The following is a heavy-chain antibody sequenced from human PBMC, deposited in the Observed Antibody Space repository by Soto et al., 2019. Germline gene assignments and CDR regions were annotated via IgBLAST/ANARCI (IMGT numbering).Heavy chain of an antibody. CDR1: GFTFSSYA. J-gene: IGHJ4*02. V-gene: IGHV3-30-3*01. D-gene: IGHD1-1*01. CDR3: ARDRLPRASVATPGYLDY. Sequence: GGSLRLSCAASGFTFSSYAIHWVRQAPGKGLEWVAVISNDGSSKYYADSVKGRLTISRDNSWNTLDLQMNSLRAEDTAVYYCARDRLPRASVATPGYLDYWGQGSLVTVSS. CDR2: ISNDGSSK.